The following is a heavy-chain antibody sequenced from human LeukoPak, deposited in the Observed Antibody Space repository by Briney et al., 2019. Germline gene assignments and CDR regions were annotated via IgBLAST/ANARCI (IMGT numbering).Heavy chain of an antibody. V-gene: IGHV3-23*01. D-gene: IGHD6-13*01. CDR1: GFTFGTYA. CDR3: AKGGSWSHFDY. CDR2: LSTSGGST. J-gene: IGHJ4*02. Sequence: PGGSLRLSCAASGFTFGTYAMSWVRQAPGKGLEGVSSLSTSGGSTYYADSVKGRFTISRDNSQNTLYLQLNSLRAEDTAVYFCAKGGSWSHFDYWGQGTLVTVSS.